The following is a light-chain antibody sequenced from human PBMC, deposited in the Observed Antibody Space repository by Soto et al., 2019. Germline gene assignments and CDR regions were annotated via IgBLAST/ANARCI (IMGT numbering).Light chain of an antibody. CDR3: QQYDTSPRT. CDR1: QNLGSGY. CDR2: AAS. J-gene: IGKJ1*01. Sequence: EIGFKKSPGTLALYPGERASLSCRASQNLGSGYLAWYQQKPGQAPRILIYAASSRATGIPDRFSGSGSGTDFTLSISRLEPEDFAVYYCQQYDTSPRTFCHGTNVDI. V-gene: IGKV3-20*01.